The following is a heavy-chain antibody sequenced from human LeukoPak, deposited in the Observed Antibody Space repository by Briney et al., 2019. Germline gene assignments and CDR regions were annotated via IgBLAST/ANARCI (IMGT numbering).Heavy chain of an antibody. CDR2: ISYDGSAT. CDR3: VKEITPNIVHAIDP. J-gene: IGHJ5*02. D-gene: IGHD2/OR15-2a*01. V-gene: IGHV3-30*18. CDR1: GFTFSSYG. Sequence: GGSLRLSCAASGFTFSSYGMQWVRQAPGKGLEWVGVISYDGSATFYGDSVKGRFIISRDNSRNTLFLQMNTLRAEDTAKYYCVKEITPNIVHAIDPWGQGTLVTVSS.